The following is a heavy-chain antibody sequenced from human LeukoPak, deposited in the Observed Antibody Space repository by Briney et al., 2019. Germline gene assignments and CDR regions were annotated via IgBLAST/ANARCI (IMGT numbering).Heavy chain of an antibody. CDR3: AKDQSYNWNYGDY. V-gene: IGHV3-30*18. J-gene: IGHJ4*02. CDR2: ISYDGSNK. CDR1: GFTFSSYG. Sequence: GSLILSCAASGFTFSSYGMHWVRQAPGKGLEWVAVISYDGSNKYYADSVKGRFTISRDNSKNTLYLQMNSLRAEDTAVYYCAKDQSYNWNYGDYWGQGTLVTVSS. D-gene: IGHD1-7*01.